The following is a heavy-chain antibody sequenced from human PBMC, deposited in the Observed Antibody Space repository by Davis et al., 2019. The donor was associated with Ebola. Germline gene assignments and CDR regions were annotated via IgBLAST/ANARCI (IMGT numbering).Heavy chain of an antibody. J-gene: IGHJ5*02. V-gene: IGHV4-34*01. D-gene: IGHD3-22*01. CDR2: INHSGST. CDR1: GGSFSGYY. Sequence: SETLSLTCAVYGGSFSGYYWSWIRQPPGKGLEWIGEINHSGSTNYNPSLKSRVTISVDTSKNQFSLKLSSVTAADTAVYYCARVPYYYDSSGYPFDPWGQGTLVTVSS. CDR3: ARVPYYYDSSGYPFDP.